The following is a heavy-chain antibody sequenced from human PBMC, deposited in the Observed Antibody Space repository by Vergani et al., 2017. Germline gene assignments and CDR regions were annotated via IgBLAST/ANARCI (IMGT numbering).Heavy chain of an antibody. Sequence: EVQLLESGGGLVQPGGSLRLSCAASGFTFSSYAMSWVRQAPGKGLEWVSAISGSGGSTYYADSVKGRFTISRDNSKNTLYLQMNSLRAEDTAVYYCAKYGADDVWGSYRYNDYFDYWGQGTLVTVSS. V-gene: IGHV3-23*01. J-gene: IGHJ4*02. CDR1: GFTFSSYA. D-gene: IGHD3-16*02. CDR3: AKYGADDVWGSYRYNDYFDY. CDR2: ISGSGGST.